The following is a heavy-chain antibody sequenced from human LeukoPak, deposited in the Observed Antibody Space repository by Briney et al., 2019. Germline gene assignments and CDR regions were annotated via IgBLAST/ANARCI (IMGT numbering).Heavy chain of an antibody. Sequence: GGSLRLSCAASGFTFTSYWMSWVRQAPGKGLEWVANIKQDGSEKYYVDSVKGRFTISRDNAKNSLYLQINSLRAEDTAVYYCARTSSTFGGVIVPFDYWGRGTLVTVSS. CDR1: GFTFTSYW. CDR2: IKQDGSEK. D-gene: IGHD3-16*02. V-gene: IGHV3-7*01. J-gene: IGHJ4*02. CDR3: ARTSSTFGGVIVPFDY.